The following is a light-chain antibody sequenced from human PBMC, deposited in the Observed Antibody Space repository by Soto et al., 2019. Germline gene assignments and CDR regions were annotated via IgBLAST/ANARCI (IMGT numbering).Light chain of an antibody. J-gene: IGLJ2*01. CDR1: SSDVGGYNF. Sequence: QSALTQPPSASGFPGQSVTISCTGSSSDVGGYNFVSWYQQHPGKAPKLMLYEVTKRPSGVPDRFSGSKSGNTASLTVSGLQAEDEADYYCSSYAGSNIVVFGGGTKLTV. CDR2: EVT. CDR3: SSYAGSNIVV. V-gene: IGLV2-8*01.